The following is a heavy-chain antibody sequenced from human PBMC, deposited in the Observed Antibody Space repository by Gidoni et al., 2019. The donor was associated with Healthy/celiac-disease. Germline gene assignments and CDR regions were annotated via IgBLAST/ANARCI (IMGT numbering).Heavy chain of an antibody. V-gene: IGHV3-11*01. CDR2: ISSSGSTI. J-gene: IGHJ6*02. CDR3: ARLYYDFWSGYYDPYYYDGMDV. CDR1: GFTCSDYY. Sequence: QVQLVESGGGLVKPGGSLRLSCAASGFTCSDYYMSWSRQAPGKGLELFSYISSSGSTIYYADSVKGRFTISRDNAKNSLYLQMNSLRAEDTAVYYCARLYYDFWSGYYDPYYYDGMDVWGQGTTVTVSS. D-gene: IGHD3-3*01.